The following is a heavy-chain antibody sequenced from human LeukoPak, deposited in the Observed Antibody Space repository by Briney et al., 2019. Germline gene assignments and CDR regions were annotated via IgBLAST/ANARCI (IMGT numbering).Heavy chain of an antibody. CDR2: MNPNSGNT. Sequence: GASVKVSCKASGYTFTSYDINWVRQATGQGLEWMGWMNPNSGNTGYAQKFQGRVTMTRNTSISTAYMELSSLRSEDTAVYYCARMWGYYYYYYMDVWGKGTTVTIS. J-gene: IGHJ6*03. D-gene: IGHD7-27*01. V-gene: IGHV1-8*01. CDR1: GYTFTSYD. CDR3: ARMWGYYYYYYMDV.